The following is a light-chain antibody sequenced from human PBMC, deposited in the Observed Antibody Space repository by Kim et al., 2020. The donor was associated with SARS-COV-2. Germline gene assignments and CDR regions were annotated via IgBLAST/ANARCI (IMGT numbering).Light chain of an antibody. CDR1: SSSIGNNY. Sequence: GQRVTISCSGSSSSIGNNYVYWFQHLPETAPKLLIYRSNQRPSGVPDRFSGSRSGTSASLAISGLQSEDEADYYCASWDDSLSGYVFGTGTKVTVL. J-gene: IGLJ1*01. CDR3: ASWDDSLSGYV. V-gene: IGLV1-47*01. CDR2: RSN.